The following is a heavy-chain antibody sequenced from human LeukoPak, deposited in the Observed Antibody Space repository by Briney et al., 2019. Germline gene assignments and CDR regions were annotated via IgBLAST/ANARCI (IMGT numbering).Heavy chain of an antibody. V-gene: IGHV5-51*01. D-gene: IGHD6-6*01. CDR2: IYPGDSDT. J-gene: IGHJ4*02. Sequence: XMGIIYPGDSDTRYSPSFQGQVTISADKSISTAYLQWSSLKASDTAMYYCARQRSASSSVDYWGQGTLVTVSS. CDR3: ARQRSASSSVDY.